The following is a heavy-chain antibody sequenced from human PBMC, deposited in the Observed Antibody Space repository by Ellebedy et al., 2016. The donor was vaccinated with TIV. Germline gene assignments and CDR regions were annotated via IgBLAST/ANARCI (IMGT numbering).Heavy chain of an antibody. CDR3: ARDVVEQQPNFDY. CDR2: ISSSSSFI. D-gene: IGHD6-13*01. V-gene: IGHV3-21*01. J-gene: IGHJ4*02. Sequence: PGGSLRLSCAASGFTFSSYTMTWVRQAPGKGLEWVSSISSSSSFIYYADSVKGRFTISRDNAEKSLHLQMNSLRAEDSAVYYCARDVVEQQPNFDYWGQGTLVTVSS. CDR1: GFTFSSYT.